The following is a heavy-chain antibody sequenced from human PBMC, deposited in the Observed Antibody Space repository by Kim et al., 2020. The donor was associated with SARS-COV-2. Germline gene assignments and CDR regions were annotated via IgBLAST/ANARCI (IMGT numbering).Heavy chain of an antibody. CDR3: AKEKLGGWYYFDY. J-gene: IGHJ4*02. D-gene: IGHD6-19*01. CDR2: ISWNSGSI. Sequence: GGSLRLSCAASGFTFDDYAMHWVRQAPGKGLEWVSGISWNSGSIGYADSVKGRFTISRDNAKNSLYLQMNSLRAEDTALYYRAKEKLGGWYYFDYWGQGTLVTVSS. CDR1: GFTFDDYA. V-gene: IGHV3-9*01.